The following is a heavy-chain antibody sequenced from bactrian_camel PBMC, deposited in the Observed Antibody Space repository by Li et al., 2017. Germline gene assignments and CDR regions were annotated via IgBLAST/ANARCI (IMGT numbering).Heavy chain of an antibody. CDR3: ATETWRFRLLDAY. D-gene: IGHD1*01. V-gene: IGHV3-2*01. J-gene: IGHJ4*01. CDR1: GVTFSSYY. CDR2: IYSDGSNT. Sequence: HVQLVESGGGSVQAGGSLRLSCAASGVTFSSYYMTWVRQAPGKGLEWVSTIYSDGSNTYYADYVKGRFTISRDNAKNTVYLQMNSLKSEDTALYYCATETWRFRLLDAYWGQGTQVTVS.